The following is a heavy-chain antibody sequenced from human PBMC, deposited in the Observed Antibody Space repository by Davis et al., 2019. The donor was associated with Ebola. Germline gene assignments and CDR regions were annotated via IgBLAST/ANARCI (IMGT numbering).Heavy chain of an antibody. J-gene: IGHJ6*03. CDR1: GFTFSSYA. CDR2: ISGSGGST. D-gene: IGHD2-2*01. Sequence: PGGSLRLSCAASGFTFSSYAMSWVRQAPGKGLEWVSAISGSGGSTYYADSVKGRFTISRDNSKNTLYLQMNSLRAEDTAVYYCAKDFWPRLPDSLWYMDVWGKGTTVTVSS. CDR3: AKDFWPRLPDSLWYMDV. V-gene: IGHV3-23*01.